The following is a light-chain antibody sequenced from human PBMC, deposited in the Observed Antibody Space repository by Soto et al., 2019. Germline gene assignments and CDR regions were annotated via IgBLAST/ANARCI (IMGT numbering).Light chain of an antibody. CDR2: LNSDGSH. V-gene: IGLV4-69*01. CDR3: QTWSTDIRV. J-gene: IGLJ3*02. CDR1: SGHNSYA. Sequence: QLVLTQPPSASASLGASVKLTCTLRSGHNSYAIAWHQQQPEKGPRYLMKLNSDGSHSKGDGIPDRFSGSSSGAERYLTISSLQSEDEADYYCQTWSTDIRVFGGGTKVTVL.